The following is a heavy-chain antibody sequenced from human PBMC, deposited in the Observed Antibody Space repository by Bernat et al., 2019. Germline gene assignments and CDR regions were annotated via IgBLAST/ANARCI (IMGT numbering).Heavy chain of an antibody. D-gene: IGHD1-7*01. CDR2: IIPIFGTA. Sequence: QVQLVQSGAEVKKPGSSVKFSCKASGGTFSSYAISWVRQAPGQGLEWMGGIIPIFGTANYAQKFQGRVTITADKSTSTAYMELSSLRSEDTAVYYCARSWNYDHYYYYYGMDVWGQGTTVTVSS. CDR1: GGTFSSYA. J-gene: IGHJ6*02. CDR3: ARSWNYDHYYYYYGMDV. V-gene: IGHV1-69*06.